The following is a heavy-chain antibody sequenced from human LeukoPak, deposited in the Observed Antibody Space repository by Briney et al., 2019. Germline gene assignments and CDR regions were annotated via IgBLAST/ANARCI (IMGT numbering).Heavy chain of an antibody. CDR3: ARDLNRESSSWFLDY. V-gene: IGHV3-23*01. CDR2: ISGTGGTT. Sequence: GGSLRLSCAASGLTFSSYAMSWVRQAPGKGLEWVSGISGTGGTTYYADSVKGRFTISRDNSKNTLYLQMDSLRAEDTAIYYCARDLNRESSSWFLDYWGQGTLVTVSS. J-gene: IGHJ4*02. D-gene: IGHD6-13*01. CDR1: GLTFSSYA.